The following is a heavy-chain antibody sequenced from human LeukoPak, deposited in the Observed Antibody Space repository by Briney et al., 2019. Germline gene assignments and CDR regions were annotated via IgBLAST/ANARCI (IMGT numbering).Heavy chain of an antibody. J-gene: IGHJ5*02. V-gene: IGHV4-61*02. CDR2: IYTSGST. CDR1: GGSISSGSYH. Sequence: SETLSLTCTVSGGSISSGSYHWSWIRQPAGKGLEWIGRIYTSGSTNYNPSLKSRVTISVDTSKDQFSLKLSSVTAGDTAVYYCARASTAQYTWFEPWGQGTLVTVSP. D-gene: IGHD2/OR15-2a*01. CDR3: ARASTAQYTWFEP.